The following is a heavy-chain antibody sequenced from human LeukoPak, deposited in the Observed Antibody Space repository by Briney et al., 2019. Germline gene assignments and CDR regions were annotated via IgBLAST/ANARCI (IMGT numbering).Heavy chain of an antibody. CDR1: GYTFTSYG. Sequence: GASVKVSCKASGYTFTSYGISWVRQAPGQGLEWMGWISAYNGNTNYAQNLQGRVTMTTDTSTSTAYMELRSLRSDDTAVYYCARLIVVVPAAPNWFDPWGQGTLVTVSS. D-gene: IGHD2-2*01. CDR2: ISAYNGNT. V-gene: IGHV1-18*01. J-gene: IGHJ5*02. CDR3: ARLIVVVPAAPNWFDP.